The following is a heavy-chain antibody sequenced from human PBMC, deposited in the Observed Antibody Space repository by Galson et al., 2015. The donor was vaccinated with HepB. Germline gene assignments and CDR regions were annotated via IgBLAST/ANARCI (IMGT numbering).Heavy chain of an antibody. Sequence: SLRLSCAASGFTFSSYWMHWVRQAPGKGLVWVSRINSDGSSTSYADSVKGRFTISRDNAKNTLYLQMNSLRAEDTAVYYCARESSGVVVAAVGWFDPWGQGTLVTVSS. J-gene: IGHJ5*02. CDR2: INSDGSST. D-gene: IGHD2-15*01. V-gene: IGHV3-74*01. CDR3: ARESSGVVVAAVGWFDP. CDR1: GFTFSSYW.